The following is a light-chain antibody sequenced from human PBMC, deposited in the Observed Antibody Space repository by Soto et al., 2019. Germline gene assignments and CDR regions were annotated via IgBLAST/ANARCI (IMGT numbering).Light chain of an antibody. V-gene: IGKV2-30*02. CDR3: MQASHWPGT. CDR2: EVS. Sequence: DVVMTQSPLSLPVTLGQPATISCRASQSLVPSDGKTYLNWFHQRPGQSPRRLIYEVSKRDSGVPDRLSDSGSGTDFTLRISRVEAEDVGVYYCMQASHWPGTFGQGTKVEIK. CDR1: QSLVPSDGKTY. J-gene: IGKJ1*01.